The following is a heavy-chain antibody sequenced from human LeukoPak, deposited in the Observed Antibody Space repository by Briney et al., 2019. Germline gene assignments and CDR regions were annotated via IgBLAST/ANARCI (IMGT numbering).Heavy chain of an antibody. D-gene: IGHD6-19*01. J-gene: IGHJ4*02. Sequence: GGSLRLSCAASGFTFSSYGMSWVRQAPGKGLEWVSVIIGSGAASGGSTYYADSVKGRFTISRDNSKNTLYLQMNSLRAEDTAVYYCAARPSSGWYSYWGQGTLVTVSS. CDR2: IIGSGAASGGST. CDR3: AARPSSGWYSY. CDR1: GFTFSSYG. V-gene: IGHV3-23*01.